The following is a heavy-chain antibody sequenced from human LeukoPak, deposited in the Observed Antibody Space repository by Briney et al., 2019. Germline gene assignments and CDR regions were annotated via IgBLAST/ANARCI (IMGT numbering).Heavy chain of an antibody. J-gene: IGHJ6*02. D-gene: IGHD3-10*01. V-gene: IGHV4-39*07. CDR3: ARLPNRSSGPYYYYGMDV. Sequence: PSETLSLTCTVSGGSISSSSYYWGWIRQPPGKGLEWIGSIYYSGSTYYNPSLTSRVTISVDTSKNQFSLKLSSVTAADTAVYYCARLPNRSSGPYYYYGMDVWGQGTTVTVSS. CDR1: GGSISSSSYY. CDR2: IYYSGST.